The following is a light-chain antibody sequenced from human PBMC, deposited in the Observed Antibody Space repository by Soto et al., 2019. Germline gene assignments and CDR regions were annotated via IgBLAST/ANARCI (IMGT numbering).Light chain of an antibody. J-gene: IGKJ2*01. CDR1: QSISSY. CDR3: QQRSNWPRT. CDR2: EAS. Sequence: EIVLTQSPATLSLSPGERATLSCRASQSISSYLAWYQQKPGQAPRLLIYEASNRATGIPARFSGSGSGTDFTLTISSLEPEDFAVYYCQQRSNWPRTFGPGTKLEIK. V-gene: IGKV3-11*01.